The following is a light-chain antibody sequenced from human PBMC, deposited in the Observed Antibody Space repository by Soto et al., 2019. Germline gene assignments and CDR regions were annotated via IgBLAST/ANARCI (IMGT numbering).Light chain of an antibody. CDR1: LTVNGD. CDR3: QQYYNWPPT. CDR2: GAT. J-gene: IGKJ4*01. Sequence: ERVMTQSPATLAVSPGDRATFSCRASLTVNGDLAWYQQRPGQAPRLLIFGATSRATDVPVRFSGSGSGTEFTLTISGLPSDDCATYYCQQYYNWPPTFGGGTKVELK. V-gene: IGKV3-15*01.